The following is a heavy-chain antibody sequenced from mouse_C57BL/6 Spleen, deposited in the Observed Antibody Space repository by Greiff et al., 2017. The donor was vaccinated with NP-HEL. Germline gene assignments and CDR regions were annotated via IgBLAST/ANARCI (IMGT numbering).Heavy chain of an antibody. J-gene: IGHJ1*03. CDR1: GYTFTSYW. CDR2: INPSNGGT. CDR3: ALYDGYHLYFDV. D-gene: IGHD2-3*01. Sequence: VQLQQPGTELVKPGASVKLSCKASGYTFTSYWMHWVKQRPGQGLEWIGNINPSNGGTNYNEKFKSKANLTVDKSSSTAYMQLSSLTSEDSAVYYCALYDGYHLYFDVWGTGTTVTVSS. V-gene: IGHV1-53*01.